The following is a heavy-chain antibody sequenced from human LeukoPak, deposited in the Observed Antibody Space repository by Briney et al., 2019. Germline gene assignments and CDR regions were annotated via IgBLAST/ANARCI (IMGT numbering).Heavy chain of an antibody. D-gene: IGHD6-19*01. CDR1: GYTFTGYY. V-gene: IGHV1-46*01. CDR3: ARAGDSSGWYGAHFDY. J-gene: IGHJ4*02. Sequence: ASVKVSCKASGYTFTGYYMHWVRQAPGQGLEWMGIINPSGGSTSYAQKFQGRVTMTRDMSTSTVYMELSSLRSEDTAVYYCARAGDSSGWYGAHFDYWGQGTLVTVSS. CDR2: INPSGGST.